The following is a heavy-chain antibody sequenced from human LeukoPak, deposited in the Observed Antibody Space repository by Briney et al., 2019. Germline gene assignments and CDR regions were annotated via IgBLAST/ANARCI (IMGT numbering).Heavy chain of an antibody. Sequence: SETLSLTCAVYGGSFSGYYWSWIRQPPGKGLEWIGEINHSGSTNYNPSLKSRVTISVDTSKNQFSLKLSSVAAADTAVYDCARGRDYDSGGYGGGSFDYWGQGTLVTVSS. J-gene: IGHJ4*02. CDR3: ARGRDYDSGGYGGGSFDY. CDR2: INHSGST. CDR1: GGSFSGYY. V-gene: IGHV4-34*01. D-gene: IGHD3-22*01.